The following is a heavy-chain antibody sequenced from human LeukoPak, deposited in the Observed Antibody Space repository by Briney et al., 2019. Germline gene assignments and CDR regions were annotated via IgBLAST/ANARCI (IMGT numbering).Heavy chain of an antibody. J-gene: IGHJ4*02. D-gene: IGHD6-6*01. CDR1: GFTFSSYA. CDR2: ISGSGGST. Sequence: GGSLRLSCAASGFTFSSYAMSWVRQAPGKGLEWVSAISGSGGSTYYADSVKGRFTISRDNSKNTLYLQMNSLRAEDTAVYYCAKDQRVEYSSSSLDYWGQGTLVTVSS. V-gene: IGHV3-23*01. CDR3: AKDQRVEYSSSSLDY.